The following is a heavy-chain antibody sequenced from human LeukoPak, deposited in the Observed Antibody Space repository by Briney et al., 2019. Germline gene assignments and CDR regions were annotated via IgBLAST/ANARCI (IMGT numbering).Heavy chain of an antibody. CDR1: GLTLSYAW. J-gene: IGHJ6*01. CDR2: IKSKTKDGTT. D-gene: IGHD2-2*01. Sequence: GESLTLSCAPSGLTLSYAWMSWVRQPPGGGLEWVVRIKSKTKDGTTDYAAPVKGRFTISRDDSKTTLYLQMNSLKTENTAVYYCTTSRQLPHYYYYYGMDVWGQGTTVTVSS. V-gene: IGHV3-15*01. CDR3: TTSRQLPHYYYYYGMDV.